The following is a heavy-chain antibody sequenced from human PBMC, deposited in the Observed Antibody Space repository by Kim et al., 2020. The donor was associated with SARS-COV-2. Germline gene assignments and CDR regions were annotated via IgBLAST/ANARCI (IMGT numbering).Heavy chain of an antibody. V-gene: IGHV1-3*01. CDR3: ARGGAVLRFLEWLSSYFDY. CDR1: GYTFSNYA. CDR2: INAGSGNT. Sequence: ASVKVSCKASGYTFSNYAMHWVRQVPGQRLEWMGWINAGSGNTEYSQKFQGRLIITRDTYASTAYMELSSLRSEDTAVYHCARGGAVLRFLEWLSSYFDYWGQGTLVTVSS. J-gene: IGHJ4*02. D-gene: IGHD3-3*01.